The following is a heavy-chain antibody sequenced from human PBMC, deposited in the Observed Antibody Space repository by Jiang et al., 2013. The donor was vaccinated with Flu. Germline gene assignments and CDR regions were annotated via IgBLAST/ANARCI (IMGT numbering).Heavy chain of an antibody. J-gene: IGHJ4*02. CDR1: GYGFTSFG. CDR3: GREKWMPSAGHAVSDY. D-gene: IGHD5-12*01. V-gene: IGHV7-4-1*02. CDR2: INTNTGNP. Sequence: GAEVKKPGASVKISCKASGYGFTSFGMSWVRQVPGQGLEWMGWINTNTGNPTYAQDFTGRFVFSLDTSVSTAYLQISSLKSDDTAVYYCGREKWMPSAGHAVSDYWGQGTLVTVSS.